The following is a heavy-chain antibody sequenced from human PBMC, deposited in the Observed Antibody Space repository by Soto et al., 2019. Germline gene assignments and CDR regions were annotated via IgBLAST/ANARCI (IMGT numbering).Heavy chain of an antibody. D-gene: IGHD3-22*01. J-gene: IGHJ4*02. CDR1: GGSVSSGSYY. CDR2: IYYSGST. V-gene: IGHV4-61*01. Sequence: SETLSLTCTVSGGSVSSGSYYWSWIRQPPGKGLEWIGYIYYSGSTNYNPSLKSRVTISVDTSKNQFSLKLSSVTAADTAVYYCARTYYYDSSGYHRATFDYWGQGTLVTVSS. CDR3: ARTYYYDSSGYHRATFDY.